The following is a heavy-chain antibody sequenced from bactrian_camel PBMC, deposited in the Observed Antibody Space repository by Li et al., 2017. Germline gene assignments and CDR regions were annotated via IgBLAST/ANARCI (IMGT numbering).Heavy chain of an antibody. CDR3: SADRRYIAREVCAGGQFDLSR. CDR2: IFTGDGTA. D-gene: IGHD1*01. CDR1: GNTNRGYF. J-gene: IGHJ4*01. Sequence: QLVESGGGSVQAGGSLRLSCAASGNTNRGYFMGWFRQTPGKGREGVASIFTGDGTAYYSDSVKGRFTISQNNRKNTLFLQMNSLKPEDTAIYYCSADRRYIAREVCAGGQFDLSRRGHGTQVTVS. V-gene: IGHV3S28*01.